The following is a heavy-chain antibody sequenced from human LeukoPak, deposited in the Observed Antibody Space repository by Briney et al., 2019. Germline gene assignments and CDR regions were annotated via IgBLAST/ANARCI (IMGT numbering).Heavy chain of an antibody. J-gene: IGHJ6*03. CDR3: ARVTGYYYMDV. CDR2: IYDITT. CDR1: GYFIGSGYY. D-gene: IGHD1-1*01. Sequence: SETLSLTCAVSGYFIGSGYYWGWIRQPPGKGLEWIGTIYDITTYYNPSLRSRVTVSIDTSKNQFSLKLSSVTAADTAVYYCARVTGYYYMDVWGKGTTVADS. V-gene: IGHV4-38-2*01.